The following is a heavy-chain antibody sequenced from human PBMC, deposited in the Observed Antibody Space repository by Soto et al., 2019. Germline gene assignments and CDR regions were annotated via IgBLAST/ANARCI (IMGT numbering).Heavy chain of an antibody. CDR3: ARDSGTTEDHSPFDY. CDR1: GFTFSSYA. D-gene: IGHD1-1*01. CDR2: ISYDGSNK. J-gene: IGHJ4*02. Sequence: SLRLSCAASGFTFSSYAMHWVRQAPGKGLEWVAVISYDGSNKYYADSVKGRFTISRDNSKNTLYLQMNSLRAEDTAVYYCARDSGTTEDHSPFDYWGQGTLVTVSS. V-gene: IGHV3-30-3*01.